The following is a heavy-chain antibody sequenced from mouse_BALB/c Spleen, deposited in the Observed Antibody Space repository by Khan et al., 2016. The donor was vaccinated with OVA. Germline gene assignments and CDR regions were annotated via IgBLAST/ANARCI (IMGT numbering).Heavy chain of an antibody. CDR3: SRGTGTSCGMDY. V-gene: IGHV1-9*01. Sequence: QVQLQQSGAELMKPGASVKISCKAAGYTFSSYWIEWVKQRPGHGLEWIGEILPGRGNNNFNEKFKGKATITADTSSNIAYMQLSSLTPQHSAVPFCSRGTGTSCGMDYWGQGTSDTVSS. CDR1: GYTFSSYW. CDR2: ILPGRGNN. D-gene: IGHD4-1*01. J-gene: IGHJ4*01.